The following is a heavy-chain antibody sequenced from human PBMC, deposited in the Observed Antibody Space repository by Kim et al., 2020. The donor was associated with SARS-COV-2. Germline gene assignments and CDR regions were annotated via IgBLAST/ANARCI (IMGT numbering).Heavy chain of an antibody. Sequence: GGSLRLSCAASGFTFSNYAMSWVRQAPGKGPEWVSLVSGSGGSTYYADSVKGRFVISRDNSKKTLYLQMNSLRAEDTAVYYCVKGESNICSFFGYGGQGT. V-gene: IGHV3-23*01. CDR2: VSGSGGST. CDR1: GFTFSNYA. CDR3: VKGESNICSFFGY. D-gene: IGHD1-26*01. J-gene: IGHJ4*02.